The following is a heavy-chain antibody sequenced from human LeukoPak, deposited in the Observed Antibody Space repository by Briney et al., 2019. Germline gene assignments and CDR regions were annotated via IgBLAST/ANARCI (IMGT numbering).Heavy chain of an antibody. D-gene: IGHD3/OR15-3a*01. CDR2: IYYSGST. Sequence: SVTLSLTCTVSGGSISSHYWSWIRQPPGKGLEWIGYIYYSGSTNYNPSLKSRVTISVDTSKNQFSLKLSSVTAADTAVYYCATYDFGIGFDYWGQGTLVTVSS. J-gene: IGHJ4*02. CDR1: GGSISSHY. CDR3: ATYDFGIGFDY. V-gene: IGHV4-59*11.